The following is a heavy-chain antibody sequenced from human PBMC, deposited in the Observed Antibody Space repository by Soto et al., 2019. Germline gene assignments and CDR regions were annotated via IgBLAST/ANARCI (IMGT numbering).Heavy chain of an antibody. CDR1: GFTFFSYG. V-gene: IGHV3-30*18. D-gene: IGHD3-3*01. J-gene: IGHJ4*02. CDR3: AKDRAGDIYVAARSGLDY. Sequence: GGSLRLSCAASGFTFFSYGMHWVRQAPGKGLEWVAVISYDGSNKYYGDSVKGRFTISRDNSKNTLYLQMNSLRADDTAVYYCAKDRAGDIYVAARSGLDYWGQGNLVTVSS. CDR2: ISYDGSNK.